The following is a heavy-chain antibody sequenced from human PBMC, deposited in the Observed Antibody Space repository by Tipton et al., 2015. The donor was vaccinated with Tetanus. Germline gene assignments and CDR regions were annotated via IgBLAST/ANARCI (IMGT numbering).Heavy chain of an antibody. CDR3: ARGPITMIVVVRPYAAFDI. V-gene: IGHV4-34*01. CDR1: GGSFSGYY. J-gene: IGHJ3*02. CDR2: INHSGST. D-gene: IGHD3-22*01. Sequence: TLSLTCAVYGGSFSGYYWSWIRQPPGKGLEWIGEINHSGSTNYNPSLKSRVTISVDTSKNQFSLKLSSVTAADTAVYYCARGPITMIVVVRPYAAFDIWDQGTMVTVSS.